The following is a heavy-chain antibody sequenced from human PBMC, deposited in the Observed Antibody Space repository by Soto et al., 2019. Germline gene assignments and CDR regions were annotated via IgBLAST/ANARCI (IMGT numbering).Heavy chain of an antibody. Sequence: PSETLSLTCTVSGGSISSYYWSWIRQPPGKGLERIGYIYYSGSTNYSPSLKSRVTISVDTSKNQFSLKLSSVTAADTAVYYCARHNYDFWSGYPYYFDYWGQGTLVTVSS. J-gene: IGHJ4*02. CDR1: GGSISSYY. CDR2: IYYSGST. D-gene: IGHD3-3*01. V-gene: IGHV4-59*01. CDR3: ARHNYDFWSGYPYYFDY.